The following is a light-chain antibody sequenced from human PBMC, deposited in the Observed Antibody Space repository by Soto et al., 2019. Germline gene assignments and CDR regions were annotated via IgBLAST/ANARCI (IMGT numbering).Light chain of an antibody. CDR1: QSVSGDY. CDR3: QQYNNWPPIT. CDR2: GAS. Sequence: VLTQSPGTLSLSAGQRATLSCRASQSVSGDYIAWYQQKSGQAPRLLIYGASNRATDIPARFSGSGSGIDFALTISSLEPEDFAVYYCQQYNNWPPITFGQGTRLEIK. V-gene: IGKV3-20*01. J-gene: IGKJ5*01.